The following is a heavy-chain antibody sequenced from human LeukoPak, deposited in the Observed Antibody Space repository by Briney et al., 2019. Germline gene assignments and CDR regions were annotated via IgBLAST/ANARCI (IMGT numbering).Heavy chain of an antibody. V-gene: IGHV4-34*01. CDR3: ARVRPRYYYDSSGPHDY. J-gene: IGHJ4*02. Sequence: SETLSLTCAVHGGSFSGYYWSWIRQPPGKGLEWIGEINHSGSTNYNPSLKSRVTISVDTSKNQFSLKLSSVTAADTAVYYCARVRPRYYYDSSGPHDYWGQGTLVTVSS. CDR1: GGSFSGYY. CDR2: INHSGST. D-gene: IGHD3-22*01.